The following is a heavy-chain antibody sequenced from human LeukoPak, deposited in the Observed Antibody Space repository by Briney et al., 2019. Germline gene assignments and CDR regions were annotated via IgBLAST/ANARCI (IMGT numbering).Heavy chain of an antibody. J-gene: IGHJ4*02. CDR2: IYYSGST. Sequence: SETLSLTCTVSGGSISSGDYYWSWIRQHPGKGLEWIGYIYYSGSTYYNPSLKSRVTISVDTSKNQFSLKLSSVTAADTAVYYCARRSNYYDSSGYFVSFDYWGQGTLVTVSS. CDR3: ARRSNYYDSSGYFVSFDY. V-gene: IGHV4-31*03. D-gene: IGHD3-22*01. CDR1: GGSISSGDYY.